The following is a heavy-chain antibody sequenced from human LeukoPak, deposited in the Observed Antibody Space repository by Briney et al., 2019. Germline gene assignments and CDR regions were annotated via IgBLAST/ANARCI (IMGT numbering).Heavy chain of an antibody. J-gene: IGHJ3*02. CDR1: GGSISSYY. Sequence: SETLSLTCTVSGGSISSYYWSWIRQPAGKGLEWIGRIYTSGSTNYNPSLKGRVTMSVDTSKNQFSLKLSSVTAADTAVYYCAGATVTTFNAFDIWGQGTMVTVSS. CDR2: IYTSGST. CDR3: AGATVTTFNAFDI. D-gene: IGHD4-17*01. V-gene: IGHV4-4*07.